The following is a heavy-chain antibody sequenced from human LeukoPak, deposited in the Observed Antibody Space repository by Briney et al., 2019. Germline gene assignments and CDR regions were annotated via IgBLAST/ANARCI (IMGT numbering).Heavy chain of an antibody. CDR2: ISGSGDNT. CDR1: GFTFSSYA. V-gene: IGHV3-23*01. Sequence: GGYLRRSCAVSGFTFSSYAMSWVRPAPGHGLEWGSAISGSGDNTYYKDSVRGRFTISRDNSKNTLYLQMNSLRAEDIAIYCGAEQGKRDDYWGQGTLVTVSS. CDR3: AEQGKRDDY. J-gene: IGHJ4*02.